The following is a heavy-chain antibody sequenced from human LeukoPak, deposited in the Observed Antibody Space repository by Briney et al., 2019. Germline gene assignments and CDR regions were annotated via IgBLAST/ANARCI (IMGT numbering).Heavy chain of an antibody. CDR1: GFTVSSYG. V-gene: IGHV3-23*01. D-gene: IGHD3-10*01. CDR3: ATTPGAYYYYHMDV. J-gene: IGHJ6*02. Sequence: GGSLRLSCAASGFTVSSYGMTWVRLAPGKGLEWVSAILGSGGGTYYTDSVKGRFTISRDNSKNALYLQMNSLRAEDTAVYYCATTPGAYYYYHMDVWGQGTTVTVSS. CDR2: ILGSGGGT.